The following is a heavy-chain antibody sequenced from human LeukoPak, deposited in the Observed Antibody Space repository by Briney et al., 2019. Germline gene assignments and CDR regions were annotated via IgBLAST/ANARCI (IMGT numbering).Heavy chain of an antibody. V-gene: IGHV6-1*01. CDR2: TYYRSKWYY. D-gene: IGHD5-24*01. CDR3: VRGNYNFDY. J-gene: IGHJ4*02. Sequence: SQTLSLTCAISGESVSSTGASWNWIRQSPSRGLVWLGRTYYRSKWYYEYALSVQSRIIVAPDTSKNQFSLQLNSVTPEDTAVYYCVRGNYNFDYWGQGSLVTVSS. CDR1: GESVSSTGAS.